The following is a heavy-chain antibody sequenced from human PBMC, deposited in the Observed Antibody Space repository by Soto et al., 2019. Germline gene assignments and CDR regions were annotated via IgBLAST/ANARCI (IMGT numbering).Heavy chain of an antibody. J-gene: IGHJ4*02. CDR3: VTSQFSDSGGYPLAS. CDR1: GFTFSTYA. V-gene: IGHV3-30*03. D-gene: IGHD3-22*01. CDR2: ISYDESDK. Sequence: QVQLVESGGGVVQPGRSLRLSCAASGFTFSTYAMHWVRQAPGKGLEWVAVISYDESDKLYADSVKGRFTISKDNSKNTLYLQMNSLIVEDTAVYYCVTSQFSDSGGYPLASWGQGTLVTVSS.